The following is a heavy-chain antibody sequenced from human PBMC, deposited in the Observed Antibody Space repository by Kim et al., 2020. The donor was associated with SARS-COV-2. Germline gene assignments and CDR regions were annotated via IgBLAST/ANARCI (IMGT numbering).Heavy chain of an antibody. D-gene: IGHD5-18*01. V-gene: IGHV4-59*09. CDR3: ARGPFGEATAMTDDY. Sequence: PSLKSRVTISVDTSKNQFSLKLSSVTAADTAVYYCARGPFGEATAMTDDYWGQGTLVTVSS. J-gene: IGHJ4*02.